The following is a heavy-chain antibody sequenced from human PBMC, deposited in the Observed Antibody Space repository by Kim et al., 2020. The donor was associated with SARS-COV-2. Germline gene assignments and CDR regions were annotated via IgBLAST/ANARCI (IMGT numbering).Heavy chain of an antibody. D-gene: IGHD3-9*01. J-gene: IGHJ4*02. CDR3: ARWALFDWFYKTFDY. CDR2: INHSGST. Sequence: SETLSLTCAVYGGSFSGYYWSWIRQPPGKGLEWIGEINHSGSTNYNPSLKSRVTISVDTSTNQFSLKLSSVTAADTAVYYCARWALFDWFYKTFDYWGQGTLVTVSS. CDR1: GGSFSGYY. V-gene: IGHV4-34*01.